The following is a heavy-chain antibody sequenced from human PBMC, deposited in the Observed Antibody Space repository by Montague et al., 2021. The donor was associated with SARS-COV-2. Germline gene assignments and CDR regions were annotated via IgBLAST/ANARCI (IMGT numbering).Heavy chain of an antibody. Sequence: SLRLYCAPSGCSINSYWIHWVRQAPGMGLVWVSRISPDGTMTMYADSVKGRFTISRDNAKDTVYLQMTSLRAEDTAMYYCTRDFDWGSGCWGQGTLVTVSS. CDR1: GCSINSYW. J-gene: IGHJ4*02. D-gene: IGHD3-9*01. CDR2: ISPDGTMT. V-gene: IGHV3-74*03. CDR3: TRDFDWGSGC.